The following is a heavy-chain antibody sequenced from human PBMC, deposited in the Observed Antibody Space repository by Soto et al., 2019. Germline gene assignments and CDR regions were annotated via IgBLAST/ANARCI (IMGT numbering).Heavy chain of an antibody. D-gene: IGHD6-19*01. CDR1: GFTFSSYA. J-gene: IGHJ4*02. CDR3: ARDRLRIAVAGTFDY. CDR2: ISYDGSNK. V-gene: IGHV3-30-3*01. Sequence: PGGSLRLSCAASGFTFSSYAMHWVRQAPGKGLEWVAVISYDGSNKYYADSVKGRFTISRDNSKNTLYLQMNSLRAEDTAVYYCARDRLRIAVAGTFDYWGQGTLVTVSS.